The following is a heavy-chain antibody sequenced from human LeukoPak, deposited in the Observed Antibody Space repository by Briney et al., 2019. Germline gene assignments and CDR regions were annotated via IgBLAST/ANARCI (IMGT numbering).Heavy chain of an antibody. CDR3: ARSRRWGVGEYYYGMDV. D-gene: IGHD1-26*01. V-gene: IGHV4-39*01. J-gene: IGHJ6*02. CDR2: IYYSGST. Sequence: PSETLSLTCTVSGGSISSSSYYWGWIRQPPGTGLEWIGSIYYSGSTYYNPSLKSRVTISVDTSKNQFSLKLSSVTAADTAVYYCARSRRWGVGEYYYGMDVWGQGTTVTVSS. CDR1: GGSISSSSYY.